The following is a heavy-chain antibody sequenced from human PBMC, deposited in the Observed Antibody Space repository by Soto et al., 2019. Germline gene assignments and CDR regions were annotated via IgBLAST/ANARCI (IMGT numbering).Heavy chain of an antibody. CDR3: VRGGHGSGSYLGSY. CDR2: ISYDGGKK. D-gene: IGHD3-10*01. CDR1: GFNFSSYA. V-gene: IGHV3-30*04. Sequence: GGSLRLSCAASGFNFSSYAMHWVRQAPGKGLEWVAVISYDGGKKYYADSVKGRFTISRDNARNSVYLQMDSLRAEDTAVYYCVRGGHGSGSYLGSYWGQGILVTVSS. J-gene: IGHJ4*02.